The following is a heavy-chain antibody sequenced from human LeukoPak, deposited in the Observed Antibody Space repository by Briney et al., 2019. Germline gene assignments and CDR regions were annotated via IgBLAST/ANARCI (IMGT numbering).Heavy chain of an antibody. D-gene: IGHD6-19*01. CDR2: INTNTGNP. CDR1: GYTFTSYG. J-gene: IGHJ1*01. CDR3: ARALTEYSSGYTEYFHY. Sequence: ASVKVSCKASGYTFTSYGISWVRQAPGQGLEWMGWINTNTGNPTYAQGFTGRFVFSSDTSVSTAYLQISSLKAEDTAVYYCARALTEYSSGYTEYFHYWGQGTLVTVSS. V-gene: IGHV7-4-1*02.